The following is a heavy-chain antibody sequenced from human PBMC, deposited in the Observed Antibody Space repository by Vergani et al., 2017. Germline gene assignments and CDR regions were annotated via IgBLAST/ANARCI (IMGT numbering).Heavy chain of an antibody. CDR2: IYYSGST. Sequence: QVQLQESGPGLVKPSETLSLTCTVSGGSISSYYWSWIRQPPGKGLEWVGNIYYSGSTNYNPSLKSRVTISVDTSKNQFSLKLSSVTAADTAVYYCARESSYGDYGYWGQGTLVTVSS. J-gene: IGHJ4*02. CDR1: GGSISSYY. CDR3: ARESSYGDYGY. V-gene: IGHV4-59*01. D-gene: IGHD4-17*01.